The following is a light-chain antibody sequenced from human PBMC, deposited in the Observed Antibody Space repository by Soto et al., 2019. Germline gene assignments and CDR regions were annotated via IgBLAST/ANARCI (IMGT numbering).Light chain of an antibody. CDR3: QQRANWPLT. J-gene: IGKJ4*01. Sequence: EIVLTQSPATLSLSPCEGATLSCRASQSVINYLAWYQQKPGQAPRLLIYDTSNRATGIPARFSGSGSGTDFTLIISSLEPEDFAVYYCQQRANWPLTFGGGTKVDIK. CDR2: DTS. CDR1: QSVINY. V-gene: IGKV3-11*01.